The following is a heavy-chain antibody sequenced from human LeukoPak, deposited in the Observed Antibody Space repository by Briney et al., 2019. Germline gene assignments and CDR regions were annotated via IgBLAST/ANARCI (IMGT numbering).Heavy chain of an antibody. D-gene: IGHD2-8*01. CDR3: ARDFTTYCSNGLCLDRNWFDP. CDR1: GYTFTGYY. J-gene: IGHJ5*02. V-gene: IGHV1-2*06. Sequence: ASVKVSCKASGYTFTGYYMHWVRQAPGQGLEWMGRINPDSGGTNYAQKFQGRVTMTRDTSISTAYVELSRLTSDDTAVYYCARDFTTYCSNGLCLDRNWFDPWGQGTLVTVSS. CDR2: INPDSGGT.